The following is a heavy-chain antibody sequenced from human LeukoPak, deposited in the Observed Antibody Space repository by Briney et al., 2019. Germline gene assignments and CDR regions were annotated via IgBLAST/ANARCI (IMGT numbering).Heavy chain of an antibody. V-gene: IGHV3-23*01. J-gene: IGHJ4*02. CDR1: GFASRDYA. CDR2: VSGDGSQT. Sequence: GGSLRLSCAASGFASRDYAMSWVRQVTGEALEWVATVSGDGSQTYDSVSLKGRFTISRDNFDNTVYLRMSGLRAEDTAIYYCAKAIDSRGHWYERGADYWGQGTPVTVSS. CDR3: AKAIDSRGHWYERGADY. D-gene: IGHD2-21*02.